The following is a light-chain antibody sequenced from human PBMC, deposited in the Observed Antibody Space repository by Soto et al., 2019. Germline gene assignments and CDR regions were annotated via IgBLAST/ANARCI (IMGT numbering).Light chain of an antibody. CDR1: QIFRCPY. CDR2: GIS. J-gene: IGKJ2*03. V-gene: IGKV3-20*01. Sequence: IVLTQSPGTLSSSPGESVTLSCRASQIFRCPYLAWYQKRPGQAPRLLVYGISARATGISDRFSGSGSGADFTLTINRLEPEDFGVYYCQQYETSPLSFGQGTKLEI. CDR3: QQYETSPLS.